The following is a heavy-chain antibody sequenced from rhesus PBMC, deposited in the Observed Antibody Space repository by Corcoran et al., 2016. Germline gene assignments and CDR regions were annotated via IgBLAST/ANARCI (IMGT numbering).Heavy chain of an antibody. CDR3: ARDGDDYSNYFYGLDS. CDR1: GFTFSSYG. CDR2: ISYDGSKK. J-gene: IGHJ6*01. Sequence: EVQLVESGGGLVQPGGSLRLSCAASGFTFSSYGMHWVRQAPGKGLEWVAVISYDGSKKYYAYSVKDRFTISRDNANTTLELQMNNLNLEATAVYYCARDGDDYSNYFYGLDSWGQGVVVTVSS. D-gene: IGHD4-23*01. V-gene: IGHV3-54*02.